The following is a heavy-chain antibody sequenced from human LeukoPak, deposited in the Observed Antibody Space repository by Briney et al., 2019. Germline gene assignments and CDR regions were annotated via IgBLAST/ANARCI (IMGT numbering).Heavy chain of an antibody. CDR2: IIPIFGIA. CDR3: ARVPPPMVRGVTPYYYYGMDV. V-gene: IGHV1-69*04. CDR1: GGTFSSYA. J-gene: IGHJ6*02. D-gene: IGHD3-10*01. Sequence: SVKVSCKASGGTFSSYAISWVRQAPGQGLEWMGRIIPIFGIANYAQKFQGRVMITADKSTSTAYMELSSLRSEDTAVYYCARVPPPMVRGVTPYYYYGMDVWGQGTTVTVSS.